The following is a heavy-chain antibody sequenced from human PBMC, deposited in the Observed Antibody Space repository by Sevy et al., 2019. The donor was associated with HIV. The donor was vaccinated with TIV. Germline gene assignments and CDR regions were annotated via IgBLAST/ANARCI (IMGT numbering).Heavy chain of an antibody. CDR3: AKDVAVAGDAY. D-gene: IGHD6-19*01. CDR1: GFTFSSYA. J-gene: IGHJ4*02. V-gene: IGHV3-23*01. CDR2: ISGSGGST. Sequence: GGSLRLSCAASGFTFSSYAMSWVRQAPVKGLEWVSAISGSGGSTYYADSVKGRFTISRDNSKNTLYLQMNSLRAEDTAVYYCAKDVAVAGDAYWGQGTLVTVSS.